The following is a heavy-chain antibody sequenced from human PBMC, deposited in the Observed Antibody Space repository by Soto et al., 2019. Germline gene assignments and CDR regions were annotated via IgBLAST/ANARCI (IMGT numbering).Heavy chain of an antibody. V-gene: IGHV4-4*07. CDR3: AKGVRSGWYFDY. J-gene: IGHJ4*02. CDR1: CGSISSYY. D-gene: IGHD6-19*01. CDR2: IYTSGST. Sequence: SETLSLTCTVSCGSISSYYWSWIRQPAGKGLEWIGRIYTSGSTNYNPSLKSRVTMSVDTSKNQFSLKLSSVTAADTAVYYCAKGVRSGWYFDYWGQGTLVTVSS.